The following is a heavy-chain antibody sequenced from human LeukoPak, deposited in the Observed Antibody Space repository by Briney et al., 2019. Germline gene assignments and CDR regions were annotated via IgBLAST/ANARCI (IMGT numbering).Heavy chain of an antibody. J-gene: IGHJ5*02. CDR1: GYSISSGYY. Sequence: SETLSLTCTVSGYSISSGYYWSWIRQPPGKGLEWIGYIYYSGSTNYNPSLKSRVTISVDTSKNQFSLKLSSVAAADTAVYYCARHESSGWTKSDWFDPWGQGTLVTVSS. CDR2: IYYSGST. D-gene: IGHD6-19*01. CDR3: ARHESSGWTKSDWFDP. V-gene: IGHV4-59*08.